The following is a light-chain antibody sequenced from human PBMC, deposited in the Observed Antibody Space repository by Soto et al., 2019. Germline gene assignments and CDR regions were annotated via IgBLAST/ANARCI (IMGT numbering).Light chain of an antibody. CDR2: YAS. Sequence: EMVMTQSPATLSVSPGERGTLSCRASESVHRNLAWYQQKPGQGPSLLIYYASTRATGVPDRFTGSGSGTEFTLTISSLQSEDFGVYHCQHYSNWPPTFGPGTKVEIK. CDR3: QHYSNWPPT. J-gene: IGKJ3*01. V-gene: IGKV3-15*01. CDR1: ESVHRN.